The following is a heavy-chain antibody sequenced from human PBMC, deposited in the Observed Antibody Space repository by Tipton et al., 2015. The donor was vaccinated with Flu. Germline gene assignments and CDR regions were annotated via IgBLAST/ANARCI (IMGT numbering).Heavy chain of an antibody. D-gene: IGHD5-18*01. J-gene: IGHJ4*02. V-gene: IGHV4-59*12. CDR1: GGSISSYY. CDR3: ARERRYSYGYEVYFDY. CDR2: IYYSGST. Sequence: TLSLTCTVSGGSISSYYWSWIRQPPGKGLEWIGYIYYSGSTNYNPSLKSRVTISVDTSKNQFSLKLSSVTAADTAVYYCARERRYSYGYEVYFDYWGQGTLVTVSS.